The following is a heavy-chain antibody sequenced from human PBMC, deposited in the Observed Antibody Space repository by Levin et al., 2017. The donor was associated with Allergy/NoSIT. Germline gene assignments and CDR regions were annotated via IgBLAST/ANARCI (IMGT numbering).Heavy chain of an antibody. Sequence: ASVKVSCKASGYTFTSYYMHWVRQAPGQGLEWVGIVNPSGGSTNYAQKFQGRVTMTRDTSTSTVYMELSSLRSEDPAVYYCGRDGYCTGGVCPIDYWGQGTLVTVSS. J-gene: IGHJ4*02. D-gene: IGHD2-8*02. V-gene: IGHV1-46*01. CDR2: VNPSGGST. CDR3: GRDGYCTGGVCPIDY. CDR1: GYTFTSYY.